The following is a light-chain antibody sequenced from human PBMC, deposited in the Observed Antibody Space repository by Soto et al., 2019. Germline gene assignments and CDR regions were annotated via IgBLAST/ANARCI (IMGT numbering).Light chain of an antibody. Sequence: EIVLTQSPGTLSLSPGDRATLSCRASQSVSSSSLAWYQQKPGQAPRLLIVGASSRATGIPDRFSGGGSGTDFTLTISRVEPEDFAVYYCQQYGSSPYTFGRGTKLEIK. V-gene: IGKV3-20*01. CDR3: QQYGSSPYT. CDR1: QSVSSSS. CDR2: GAS. J-gene: IGKJ2*01.